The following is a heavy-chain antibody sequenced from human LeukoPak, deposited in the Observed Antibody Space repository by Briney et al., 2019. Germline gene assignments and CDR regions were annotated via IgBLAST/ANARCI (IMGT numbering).Heavy chain of an antibody. CDR3: ESPEWFGELSGYYYGMDV. CDR1: GGTFSSYA. CDR2: IIPILGIA. Sequence: SVKVSCKASGGTFSSYAISWVRQAPGQGLEWMGRIIPILGIANYAQKFQGRVTITADKSTSTAYMELSSLRSEDTAVYYCESPEWFGELSGYYYGMDVWGQGTTVTVSS. D-gene: IGHD3-10*01. J-gene: IGHJ6*02. V-gene: IGHV1-69*04.